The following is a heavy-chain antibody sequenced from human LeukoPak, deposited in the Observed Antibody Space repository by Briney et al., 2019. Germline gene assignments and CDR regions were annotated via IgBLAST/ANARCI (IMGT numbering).Heavy chain of an antibody. CDR3: ARANYYGSGKKDLDY. J-gene: IGHJ4*02. D-gene: IGHD3-10*01. CDR1: VYTFTTYD. Sequence: GASVKVSCKASVYTFTTYDINWVRQATGQRLGWMGWMNPNRVNTGYAQNFQGRVTMTRNTSMSTAYMELSSLRSEDTAVYYCARANYYGSGKKDLDYWGQGTLVTVSS. V-gene: IGHV1-8*01. CDR2: MNPNRVNT.